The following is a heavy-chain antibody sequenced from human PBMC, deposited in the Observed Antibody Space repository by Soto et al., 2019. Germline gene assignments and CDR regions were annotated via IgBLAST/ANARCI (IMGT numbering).Heavy chain of an antibody. CDR3: ARAGRTLIHRGYHVDF. CDR1: GFTFSNYA. D-gene: IGHD2-2*01. CDR2: ISFDGSNK. V-gene: IGHV3-30-3*01. Sequence: QVQLVESGGGVVQPGRSLRLSCASSGFTFSNYAMHWVRQAPGKGLEWVAVISFDGSNKYYADSVKARFTISRDNSENTLYLQMDSLTAEDTAMYYCARAGRTLIHRGYHVDFWGQGTLVTVSS. J-gene: IGHJ4*02.